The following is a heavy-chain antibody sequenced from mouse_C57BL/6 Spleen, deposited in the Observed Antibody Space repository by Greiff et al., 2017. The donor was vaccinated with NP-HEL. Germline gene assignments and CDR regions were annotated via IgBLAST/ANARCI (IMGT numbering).Heavy chain of an antibody. J-gene: IGHJ3*01. D-gene: IGHD1-1*01. Sequence: VQLQQPGAELVMPGASVKLSCKASGYTFTSYWMHWVKQRPGQGLEWIGEIDPSDSYTNYNQKFKGKSTLTVDKSSSTAYMQLSSLTSEDSAVYYCARAEENYYGSRDWFAYWGQGTLVTVSA. CDR3: ARAEENYYGSRDWFAY. CDR2: IDPSDSYT. CDR1: GYTFTSYW. V-gene: IGHV1-69*01.